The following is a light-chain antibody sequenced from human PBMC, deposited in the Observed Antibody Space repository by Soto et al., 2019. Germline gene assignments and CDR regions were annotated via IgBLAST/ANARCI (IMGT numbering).Light chain of an antibody. J-gene: IGLJ3*02. CDR2: EVT. CDR1: SSDVGGYNY. V-gene: IGLV2-8*01. Sequence: QSALTQPPSASGSPGQSVTISCTGTSSDVGGYNYVSWYQQYPGRAPKLMIYEVTKRPSGVPDRFSRSKSGNTASLTVSGLQAEDAADYYCSSYAASNNFYFVFGGGTKLTVL. CDR3: SSYAASNNFYFV.